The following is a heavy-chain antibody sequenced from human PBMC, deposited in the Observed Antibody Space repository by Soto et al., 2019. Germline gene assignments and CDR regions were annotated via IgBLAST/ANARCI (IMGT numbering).Heavy chain of an antibody. CDR3: TYLGGKSPY. J-gene: IGHJ4*02. CDR1: GFTFNNAW. Sequence: EVQLVESGGGLVKPGGSLRLSCAASGFTFNNAWMNWVRQAPGKGLEWVGRIKTNNDGGATDYAARVKGRFTISRDDSKNTVYLEMNSLKTEDTAVYYCTYLGGKSPYWGQGTLVTVSS. V-gene: IGHV3-15*07. D-gene: IGHD1-1*01. CDR2: IKTNNDGGAT.